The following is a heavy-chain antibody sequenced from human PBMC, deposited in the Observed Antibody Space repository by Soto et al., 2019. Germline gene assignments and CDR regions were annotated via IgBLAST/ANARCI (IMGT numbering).Heavy chain of an antibody. Sequence: ASVKVSCKASGYTFTSYDINWVRQATGQGLEWMGWMNPNSGNTGYAQKFQGRVTMTRNTSISTAYMELSSLRSEDTAVYYCARGLIKTRWFDPWRQGTLVTASS. CDR2: MNPNSGNT. D-gene: IGHD3-16*01. J-gene: IGHJ5*02. CDR3: ARGLIKTRWFDP. CDR1: GYTFTSYD. V-gene: IGHV1-8*01.